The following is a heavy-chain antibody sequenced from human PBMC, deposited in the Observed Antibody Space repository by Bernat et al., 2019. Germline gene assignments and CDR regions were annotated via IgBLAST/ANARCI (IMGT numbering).Heavy chain of an antibody. CDR3: ATVRSYYRRGNAFDI. V-gene: IGHV3-53*01. Sequence: EVQLVESGGGLIQPGGSLRLSCAASGFTVSSNYMSWVRQAPGKGLEWVSAIYSGGSTYYADSVKGRFTISRDNSKNTLYLQMNSLRVEDTAVYYCATVRSYYRRGNAFDIWGQGTMVTVSS. D-gene: IGHD3-10*01. CDR2: IYSGGST. CDR1: GFTVSSNY. J-gene: IGHJ3*02.